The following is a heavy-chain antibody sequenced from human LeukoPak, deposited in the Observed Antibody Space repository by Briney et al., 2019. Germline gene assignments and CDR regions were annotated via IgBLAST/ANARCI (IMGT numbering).Heavy chain of an antibody. V-gene: IGHV3-48*03. CDR3: ARVGCTGGSCLAYNYYAMDV. Sequence: PGGSLRLSCAASGFTFSSYEMNWVRQAPGKGLEWVSYISNSGSIIYYADSVKGRFTISRDNAKNSLYLQVNSLRAEDTAVYYCARVGCTGGSCLAYNYYAMDVWGQGTTVTVSS. CDR1: GFTFSSYE. J-gene: IGHJ6*02. CDR2: ISNSGSII. D-gene: IGHD2-8*02.